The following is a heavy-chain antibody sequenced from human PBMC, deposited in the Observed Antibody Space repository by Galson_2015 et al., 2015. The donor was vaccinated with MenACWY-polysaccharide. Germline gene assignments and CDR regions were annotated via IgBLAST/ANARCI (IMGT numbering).Heavy chain of an antibody. J-gene: IGHJ5*02. CDR1: GFRFDNFA. D-gene: IGHD1-26*01. CDR3: AKYSVGGYLNYRIDS. Sequence: SLRLSCAASGFRFDNFAMTWVRQAPGKGLEWVAGVSGGALDTYYAESVKGRFTISRDNSKNTLYLQMHSLRVEDTAVYYCAKYSVGGYLNYRIDSWGQGTLVTVSS. V-gene: IGHV3-23*01. CDR2: VSGGALDT.